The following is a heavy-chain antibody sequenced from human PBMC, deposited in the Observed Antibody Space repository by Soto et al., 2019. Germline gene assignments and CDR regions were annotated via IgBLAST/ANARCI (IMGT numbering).Heavy chain of an antibody. CDR1: GFTFSSYA. D-gene: IGHD5-12*01. J-gene: IGHJ6*02. CDR2: ISYDGSNK. CDR3: GVATKPYYYYGMDV. V-gene: IGHV3-30-3*01. Sequence: GGSLRLSCAASGFTFSSYAMHWVHQAPGKGLEWVAVISYDGSNKYYADSVKGRFTISRDNSKNTLYLQMNSLRAEDTAVYYCGVATKPYYYYGMDVWGQGTTVTVSS.